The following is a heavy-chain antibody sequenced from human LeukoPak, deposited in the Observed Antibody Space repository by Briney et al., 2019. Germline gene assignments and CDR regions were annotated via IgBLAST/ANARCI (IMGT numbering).Heavy chain of an antibody. CDR2: INYSGST. J-gene: IGHJ3*02. V-gene: IGHV4-59*01. Sequence: SETLSLTCTVSGGSISSYYWSWLRQPPGKGLEWIGYINYSGSTKYNPSLKSRVTISVDTSKNQFSLKVSSVTAADTAVYYCARGRFLDAFDIWGQGTMVTVSS. CDR1: GGSISSYY. CDR3: ARGRFLDAFDI. D-gene: IGHD3-3*01.